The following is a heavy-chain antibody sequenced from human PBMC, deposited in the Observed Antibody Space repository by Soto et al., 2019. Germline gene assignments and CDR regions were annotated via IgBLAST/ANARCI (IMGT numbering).Heavy chain of an antibody. CDR1: GGTFSSYA. CDR2: IIPIFGTA. V-gene: IGHV1-69*13. J-gene: IGHJ6*02. Sequence: ASVKVSCKASGGTFSSYAISWVRQAPGQGLEWMGGIIPIFGTANYAQKFQGRVTITADESTSTAYMELSSLRSEDTAVYYCARLRVTTNYYYYYGMDVWGQGTTVTVSS. CDR3: ARLRVTTNYYYYYGMDV. D-gene: IGHD4-4*01.